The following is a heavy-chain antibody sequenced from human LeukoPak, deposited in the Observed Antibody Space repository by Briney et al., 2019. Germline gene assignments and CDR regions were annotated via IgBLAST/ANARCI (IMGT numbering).Heavy chain of an antibody. J-gene: IGHJ4*02. Sequence: SETLSLTCTVSGVSISGYYWSWIRQPTGKGLEWIGYIFYSGSTNYNPSLKSRVTISVDTSKSQFSLRPSSVTAADTALYYCARGKEGPDYWGQGTLVTVSS. V-gene: IGHV4-59*01. CDR3: ARGKEGPDY. CDR2: IFYSGST. CDR1: GVSISGYY.